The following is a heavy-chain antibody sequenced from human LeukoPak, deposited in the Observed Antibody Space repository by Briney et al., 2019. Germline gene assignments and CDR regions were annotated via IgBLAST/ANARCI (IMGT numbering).Heavy chain of an antibody. V-gene: IGHV1-18*01. CDR3: AKERNIRAGATD. CDR2: ISAYDGNT. Sequence: GASVKISCKASGYTFTSYGISWVRQAPGQGLEWIGWISAYDGNTNYAQKFQGRATMTTDTSTSTAYMELRSLRYDDTAVYYCAKERNIRAGATDWGQGTLVTVSS. D-gene: IGHD4/OR15-4a*01. CDR1: GYTFTSYG. J-gene: IGHJ4*02.